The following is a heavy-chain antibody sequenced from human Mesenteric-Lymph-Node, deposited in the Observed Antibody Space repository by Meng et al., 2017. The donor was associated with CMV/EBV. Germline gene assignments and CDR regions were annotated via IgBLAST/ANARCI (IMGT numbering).Heavy chain of an antibody. CDR3: ARGRGYCSGGSCYWFDP. V-gene: IGHV4-34*01. Sequence: YGGSYGGYYWRWIRQPPGKGREWIGEINHSGSNNYNPSLKSRVTMSVDTSKNQFSLKLSSVTAADTAVYYCARGRGYCSGGSCYWFDPWGQGTLVTVSS. CDR1: GGSYGGYY. CDR2: INHSGSN. J-gene: IGHJ5*02. D-gene: IGHD2-15*01.